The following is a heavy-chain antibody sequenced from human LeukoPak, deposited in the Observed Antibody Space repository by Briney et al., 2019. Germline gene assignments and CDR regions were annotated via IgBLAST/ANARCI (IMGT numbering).Heavy chain of an antibody. CDR2: IPSSGDGT. V-gene: IGHV3-23*01. CDR3: ARRTSGAFDF. CDR1: GFTFRNYA. D-gene: IGHD5-12*01. J-gene: IGHJ4*02. Sequence: GGSLRLSCAASGFTFRNYAMTWVRQAPGKGLEWVSSIPSSGDGTYYADSVKGRFTISRDNSKHMLYLQMNSLRAEDTAVYYCARRTSGAFDFWDQGTLVTVSS.